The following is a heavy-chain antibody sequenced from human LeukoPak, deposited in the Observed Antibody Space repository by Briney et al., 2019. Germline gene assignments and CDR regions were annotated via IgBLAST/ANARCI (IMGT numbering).Heavy chain of an antibody. J-gene: IGHJ4*02. CDR1: RYTFTSYG. D-gene: IGHD5-18*01. CDR2: IRHCNGNT. Sequence: GSVNVSRPASRYTFTSYGMSWGRQAPGQGLEWMGGIRHCNGNTNYAHTSHSADTLLTETSTRTAAMEMRSLRSDATAVYYCVRALTTYSFVLGFIVCGGQRPLVTVSA. V-gene: IGHV1-18*04. CDR3: VRALTTYSFVLGFIVC.